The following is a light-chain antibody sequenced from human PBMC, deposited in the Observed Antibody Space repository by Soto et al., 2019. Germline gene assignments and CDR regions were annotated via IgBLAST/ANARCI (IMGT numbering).Light chain of an antibody. CDR1: RNVGSK. V-gene: IGKV3-15*01. J-gene: IGKJ1*01. CDR3: QQYDDWPWT. CDR2: GES. Sequence: EIVMTQSPATLSVSPGERATLSCRASRNVGSKLAWYMQKPGQSPRLLISGESTRAADFPARFSGSGSGTEFILTISSLQSEDFAFYYCQQYDDWPWTFGQGTKVEIK.